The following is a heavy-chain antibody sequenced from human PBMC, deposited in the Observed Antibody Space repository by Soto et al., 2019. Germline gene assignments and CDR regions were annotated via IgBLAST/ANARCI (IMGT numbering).Heavy chain of an antibody. V-gene: IGHV2-5*01. J-gene: IGHJ4*01. D-gene: IGHD4-17*01. Sequence: GGWVGQPPGEALDWLALIYWHDDKRYSPSLKSRLTITKDTSKNQVVLTMTNTDPVDTATYYCAHIFFPSNYGDHKPLPISDYLRHGTLVPAS. CDR2: IYWHDDK. CDR3: AHIFFPSNYGDHKPLPISDY.